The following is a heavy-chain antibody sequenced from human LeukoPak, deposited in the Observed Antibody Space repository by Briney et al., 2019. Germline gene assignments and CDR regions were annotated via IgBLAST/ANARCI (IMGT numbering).Heavy chain of an antibody. D-gene: IGHD6-19*01. J-gene: IGHJ4*02. CDR3: ARDEDGAVAGEVGFDY. Sequence: SETLSLTCTVSGGSISSSSYYWGWIRQPPGKGLEWIGSIYYTGSTYSNPSLKSRVTISVDRSKSQFSLKLTSVTAADTAVYYCARDEDGAVAGEVGFDYWGQGMLVTVSS. CDR1: GGSISSSSYY. V-gene: IGHV4-39*07. CDR2: IYYTGST.